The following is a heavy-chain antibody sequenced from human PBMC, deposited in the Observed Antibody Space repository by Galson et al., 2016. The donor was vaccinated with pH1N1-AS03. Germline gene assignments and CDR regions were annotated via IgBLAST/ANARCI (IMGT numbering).Heavy chain of an antibody. D-gene: IGHD5/OR15-5a*01. CDR2: VVTSGDT. J-gene: IGHJ4*02. V-gene: IGHV3-23*01. Sequence: SLRLSCAASGFRLTSIAMTWVRQAPGKGLEWVSGVVTSGDTYFADSVKGRFSISRDDSKNTMYLQMDSLGVEDTAIYYCAKDRVYDDSQWVFDYWGQETRLPSPQ. CDR3: AKDRVYDDSQWVFDY. CDR1: GFRLTSIA.